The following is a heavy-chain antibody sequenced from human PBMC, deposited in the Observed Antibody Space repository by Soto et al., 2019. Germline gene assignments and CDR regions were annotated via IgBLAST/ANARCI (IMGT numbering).Heavy chain of an antibody. Sequence: PSQTLSLTCDISGDSASSNSAAWNWIRQSPSRGLEWLGRTYYRSKWNNDYALSVKSRITISPDKPKNQFSLQLDSVTPDDTAMYFCARGESLAARTGVFDFWGQGIQVTVSS. V-gene: IGHV6-1*01. CDR3: ARGESLAARTGVFDF. CDR2: TYYRSKWNN. D-gene: IGHD6-6*01. J-gene: IGHJ4*02. CDR1: GDSASSNSAA.